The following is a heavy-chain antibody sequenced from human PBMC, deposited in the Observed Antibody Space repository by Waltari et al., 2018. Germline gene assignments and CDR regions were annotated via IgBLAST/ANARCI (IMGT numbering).Heavy chain of an antibody. V-gene: IGHV4-34*01. D-gene: IGHD2-15*01. J-gene: IGHJ4*02. Sequence: QVQLQQWGAGLLKPSETLSLTCAVYGGSFSGYYWSWIRQPPGKGLEWIGEINHSGRPNYNPSLKSRVTISVDTSKNQVSLKLSSVTAADTAVYYCARGQGYCSGGSCYIDYWGQGTLVTVSS. CDR1: GGSFSGYY. CDR3: ARGQGYCSGGSCYIDY. CDR2: INHSGRP.